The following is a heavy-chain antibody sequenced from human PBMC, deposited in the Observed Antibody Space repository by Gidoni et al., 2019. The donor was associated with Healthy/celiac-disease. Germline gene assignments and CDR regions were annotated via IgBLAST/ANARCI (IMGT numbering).Heavy chain of an antibody. CDR2: IIPIFGTA. CDR3: AREGTGSSWYHRWFDP. Sequence: QVQLVQSGAEVKKPGSSVKFSCKASGGTFSSYAISWVRQATGQGLEWMGGIIPIFGTAKYAQKFQGRVTINADESTSTADMKLSSLRSEDTAVYYCAREGTGSSWYHRWFDPWGQGTLVTVSS. J-gene: IGHJ5*02. D-gene: IGHD6-13*01. CDR1: GGTFSSYA. V-gene: IGHV1-69*01.